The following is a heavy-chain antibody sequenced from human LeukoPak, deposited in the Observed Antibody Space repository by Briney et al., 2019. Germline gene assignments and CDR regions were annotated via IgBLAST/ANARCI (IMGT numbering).Heavy chain of an antibody. Sequence: GGSLRLSCAASGFTFSSYTMNWVRQAPGKGLEWVSSITSSSSYKYYVDSVKGRFTISRDNAKNSLYLQMNSLGAEDTAVYYCARDEGYCSANSCYYYGMDVWGQGTTVTVSS. CDR3: ARDEGYCSANSCYYYGMDV. J-gene: IGHJ6*02. CDR1: GFTFSSYT. CDR2: ITSSSSYK. V-gene: IGHV3-21*01. D-gene: IGHD2-15*01.